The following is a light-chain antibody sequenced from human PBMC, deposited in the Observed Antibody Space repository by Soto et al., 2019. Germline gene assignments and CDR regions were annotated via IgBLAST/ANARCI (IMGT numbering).Light chain of an antibody. Sequence: SYELTQPPSVSVAPGQTARIMCGGNNIESKNVHWYQQKAGQAPVLVVYADDDRPSGIPERFSGSNSGNTATLTITRVEAGDEADYFCQVWDSSRDLHVFGSGTKVTVL. J-gene: IGLJ1*01. CDR1: NIESKN. V-gene: IGLV3-21*02. CDR2: ADD. CDR3: QVWDSSRDLHV.